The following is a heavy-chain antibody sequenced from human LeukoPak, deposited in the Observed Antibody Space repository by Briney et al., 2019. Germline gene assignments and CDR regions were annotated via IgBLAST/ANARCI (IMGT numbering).Heavy chain of an antibody. V-gene: IGHV1-69*05. J-gene: IGHJ4*02. D-gene: IGHD6-19*01. CDR2: IIPIFGTA. CDR1: GGTFSSYA. CDR3: ARDSVAGFTRGGLDY. Sequence: SSVKVSCKASGGTFSSYAISWVRQDPGQGLEWMGRIIPIFGTANYAQKFQGRVTITTDESTSTAYMELSSLRSEDTAVYYCARDSVAGFTRGGLDYWGQGTLVTVSS.